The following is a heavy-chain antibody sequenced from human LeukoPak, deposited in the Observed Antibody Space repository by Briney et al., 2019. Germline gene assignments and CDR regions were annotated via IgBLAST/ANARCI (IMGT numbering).Heavy chain of an antibody. D-gene: IGHD2-15*01. Sequence: ASVKVSCKASGYTFNNYAITWVRQAPGQGFEWMGWFSVYDGNTKYAQKFHGRVTMTTDTSTSTAYMELRSLRSDDTAVYYCARDWDCSGGSCHPHYFDYWGQGTLVSVSS. CDR3: ARDWDCSGGSCHPHYFDY. J-gene: IGHJ4*02. CDR2: FSVYDGNT. CDR1: GYTFNNYA. V-gene: IGHV1-18*01.